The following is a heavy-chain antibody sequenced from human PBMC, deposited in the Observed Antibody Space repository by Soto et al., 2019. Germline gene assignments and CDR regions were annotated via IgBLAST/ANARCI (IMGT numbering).Heavy chain of an antibody. CDR3: ARSGYSSGWYELVY. Sequence: PSETLSLTCTVSGGSISSYSWSWIRQPPGKGLEWIGYIYYSGSTNYNPSLKSRVTISVDTSKNQFSLKLSSVTAADTAVYYCARSGYSSGWYELVYWGQGTLVTVSS. CDR2: IYYSGST. D-gene: IGHD6-19*01. V-gene: IGHV4-59*01. J-gene: IGHJ4*02. CDR1: GGSISSYS.